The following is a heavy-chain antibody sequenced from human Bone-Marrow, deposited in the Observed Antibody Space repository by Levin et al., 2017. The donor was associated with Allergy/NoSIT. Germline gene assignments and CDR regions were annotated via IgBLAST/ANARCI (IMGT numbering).Heavy chain of an antibody. CDR3: ARGTYYMDV. Sequence: QSGGSLRLSCAASGFAFNYYWMQWVRQAPGKGLVWASRISGDGGSTISADSVKGRFTISRDNAKNTLYLQMDNLRAGDTGVYYCARGTYYMDVWGKGTTVVVS. CDR1: GFAFNYYW. V-gene: IGHV3-74*01. CDR2: ISGDGGST. D-gene: IGHD1-7*01. J-gene: IGHJ6*03.